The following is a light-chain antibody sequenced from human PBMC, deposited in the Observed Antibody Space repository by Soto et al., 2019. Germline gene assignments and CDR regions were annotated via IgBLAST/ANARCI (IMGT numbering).Light chain of an antibody. Sequence: QSALTQPASVSGSPEQSITISCTGPGSDVGSFDLVSWYQQYPGKAPKLVIYDVTKRPSGVSDRFSASKSGNTASLTISGLQAEDEADYYCCSHAGRGSVLFGGGTKLTVL. J-gene: IGLJ2*01. CDR1: GSDVGSFDL. V-gene: IGLV2-23*02. CDR2: DVT. CDR3: CSHAGRGSVL.